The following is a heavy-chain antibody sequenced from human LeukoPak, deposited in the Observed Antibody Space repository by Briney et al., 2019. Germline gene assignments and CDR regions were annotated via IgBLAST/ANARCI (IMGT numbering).Heavy chain of an antibody. CDR2: IYTSGST. CDR3: ARGRVVGATVIGWFDP. CDR1: GGSISSYY. J-gene: IGHJ5*02. Sequence: SETLSLTCTVSGGSISSYYWSWIRQPAGKGLEWIGRIYTSGSTNYNPSLKSRVTMSVDTSKNQFSLKLSSVTAADTAVYYCARGRVVGATVIGWFDPWGRGTLVTVSS. V-gene: IGHV4-4*07. D-gene: IGHD1-26*01.